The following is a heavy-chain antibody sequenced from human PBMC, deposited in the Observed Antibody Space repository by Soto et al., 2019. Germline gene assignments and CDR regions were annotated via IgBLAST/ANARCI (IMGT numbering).Heavy chain of an antibody. J-gene: IGHJ4*02. V-gene: IGHV4-59*01. CDR1: GGSINSYF. D-gene: IGHD4-17*01. Sequence: LTCTVSGGSINSYFWSWIRQPPGKGLEWIGFIHYRGSTNYNPSLKSRATISVDTSKNQFSLKLSSVTAADTAVYYCARDPNADYGADYFDYWGQGTLVTVSS. CDR3: ARDPNADYGADYFDY. CDR2: IHYRGST.